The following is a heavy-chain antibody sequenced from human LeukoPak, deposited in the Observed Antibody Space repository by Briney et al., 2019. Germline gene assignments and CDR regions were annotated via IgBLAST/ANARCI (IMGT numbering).Heavy chain of an antibody. CDR3: ARSEDTAMVFSY. CDR2: ISSSSSYI. Sequence: GGSLRLSCAASGFTFSSYSMNWVRQAPGKGLEWVSSISSSSSYIYYADSVKGRFTISRDKAKNSLYLQMNSLRAEDTAVYYCARSEDTAMVFSYWGQGTLVTVSS. CDR1: GFTFSSYS. J-gene: IGHJ4*02. D-gene: IGHD5-18*01. V-gene: IGHV3-21*01.